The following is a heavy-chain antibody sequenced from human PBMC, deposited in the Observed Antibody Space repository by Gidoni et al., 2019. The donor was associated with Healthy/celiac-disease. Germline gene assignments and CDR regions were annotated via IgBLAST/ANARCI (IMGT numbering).Heavy chain of an antibody. CDR2: ISSSSSYI. V-gene: IGHV3-21*01. CDR3: ARQQKYYYDSSGYYNYFDY. Sequence: EVQLVESGGGLVKPGGSLRLSCAASGFTFSSYSMNWVRQAPGKGLEWVSSISSSSSYIYYADSVKCLFTISRDNAKNSLYLQMNSLRAEDTAVYYCARQQKYYYDSSGYYNYFDYWGQGTLVTVSS. D-gene: IGHD3-22*01. CDR1: GFTFSSYS. J-gene: IGHJ4*02.